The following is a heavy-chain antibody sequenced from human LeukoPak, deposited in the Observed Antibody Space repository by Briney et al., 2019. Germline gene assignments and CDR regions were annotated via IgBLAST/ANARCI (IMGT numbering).Heavy chain of an antibody. V-gene: IGHV4-59*12. J-gene: IGHJ4*02. D-gene: IGHD3-10*01. CDR3: ARDSKGSGRGIFY. CDR2: IYYSGST. Sequence: SETLSLTCTVSGGSISSYYWSWIRQPPGKGLEWIGYIYYSGSTNYNPSLKSRVTISVDTSKNQFSLKLSSVTAADTAVYYCARDSKGSGRGIFYWGQGTLVTVSS. CDR1: GGSISSYY.